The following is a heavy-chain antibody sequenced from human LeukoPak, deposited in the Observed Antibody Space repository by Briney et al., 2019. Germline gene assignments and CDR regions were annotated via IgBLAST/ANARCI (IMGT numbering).Heavy chain of an antibody. CDR2: ISSSSSYI. J-gene: IGHJ3*02. V-gene: IGHV3-21*01. Sequence: GESLRLSCAASGFTFSSYSMNWVRQAPGKGLEWVSSISSSSSYIYYADSVKGRFTISRDNAKNSLYLQMNSLRAEDTAVYYCARVMVRGVIGAFDIWGQGTMVTVSS. CDR1: GFTFSSYS. D-gene: IGHD3-10*01. CDR3: ARVMVRGVIGAFDI.